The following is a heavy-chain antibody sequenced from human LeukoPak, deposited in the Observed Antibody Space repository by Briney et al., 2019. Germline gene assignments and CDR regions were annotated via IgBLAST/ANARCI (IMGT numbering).Heavy chain of an antibody. Sequence: GGSLRLSCAASGFTFSSYGMHWVRQAPGKGLEWVAVIWYDGSNKYYADSVKGRFTISRDNSKNTLYLQMNSLRAEDTAVYYCAIPVAGSPPTAPYYFDYWGQGTLVTVSS. J-gene: IGHJ4*02. V-gene: IGHV3-33*01. CDR3: AIPVAGSPPTAPYYFDY. D-gene: IGHD1-26*01. CDR2: IWYDGSNK. CDR1: GFTFSSYG.